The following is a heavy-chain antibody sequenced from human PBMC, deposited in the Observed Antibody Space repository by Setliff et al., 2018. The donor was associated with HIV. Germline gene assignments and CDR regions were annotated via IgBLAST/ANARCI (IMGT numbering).Heavy chain of an antibody. J-gene: IGHJ3*01. CDR3: ARVGSYGSAYDAFDV. V-gene: IGHV4-4*08. CDR1: GGSIGGYY. Sequence: SETLSLTCTVSGGSIGGYYWSWIRQPPGTGLEWLGCIYSGGSTNYNPSLESRVTISLDTSKNQFSLRLTSVTAADTAVYYCARVGSYGSAYDAFDVWGPGTMVTVSS. CDR2: IYSGGST. D-gene: IGHD3-10*01.